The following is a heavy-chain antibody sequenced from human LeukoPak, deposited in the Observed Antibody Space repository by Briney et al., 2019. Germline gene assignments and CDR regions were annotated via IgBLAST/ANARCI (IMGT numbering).Heavy chain of an antibody. CDR2: IYYSGST. CDR1: GGSISSGDYY. J-gene: IGHJ5*02. V-gene: IGHV4-30-4*01. D-gene: IGHD1-26*01. CDR3: ARAIPPLVGATLWFDP. Sequence: PSETLSLTCTVSGGSISSGDYYWSWIRQPPGKGLEWIGYIYYSGSTYYNPSLKSRVTISVDTSKNQFSLKLSSVTAADTAVYYCARAIPPLVGATLWFDPWGQGTLVTVSS.